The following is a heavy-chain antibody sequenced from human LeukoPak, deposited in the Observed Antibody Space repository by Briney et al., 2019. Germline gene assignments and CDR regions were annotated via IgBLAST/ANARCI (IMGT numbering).Heavy chain of an antibody. V-gene: IGHV4-39*07. CDR2: ISLTGLT. CDR1: GGSISSNSYF. Sequence: SETLSLTCTVSGGSISSNSYFWGWIRQPPGQGLEWIGEISLTGLTHYNPSLESRVTVSLDKSKNQLSLNLTSVTAADTAVYYCSRENGAFSPFGYWGQGTLVTVSS. D-gene: IGHD2-8*01. CDR3: SRENGAFSPFGY. J-gene: IGHJ4*02.